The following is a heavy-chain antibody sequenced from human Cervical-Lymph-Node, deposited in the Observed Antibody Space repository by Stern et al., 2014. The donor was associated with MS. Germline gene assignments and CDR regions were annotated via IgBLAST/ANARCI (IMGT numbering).Heavy chain of an antibody. V-gene: IGHV1-3*01. D-gene: IGHD3/OR15-3a*01. J-gene: IGHJ4*02. Sequence: QVQLVQSGAEVKKPGASVKVSCKASGYTFTSYAMHWVRQAPGQRLEWMGWINAGNGNTKYSQKFQGRVTITRDTSASTAYMELSSLRSEDTAVYYCARDRDYWTPFDYWGQGTLVTVSS. CDR3: ARDRDYWTPFDY. CDR1: GYTFTSYA. CDR2: INAGNGNT.